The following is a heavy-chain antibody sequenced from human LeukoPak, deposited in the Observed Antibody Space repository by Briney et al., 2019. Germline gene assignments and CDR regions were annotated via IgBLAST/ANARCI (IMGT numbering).Heavy chain of an antibody. J-gene: IGHJ4*02. CDR3: ATERNWVFDY. CDR1: GFTFSSYA. CDR2: ITGSGGST. Sequence: GGSLRLSCAASGFTFSSYAMSWVRQAPGKGLEWVSAITGSGGSTYYADSVKGRFAISRDNSKNTLYVQMNSLRAEDTAVYYCATERNWVFDYWGQGTLVTVSS. D-gene: IGHD7-27*01. V-gene: IGHV3-23*01.